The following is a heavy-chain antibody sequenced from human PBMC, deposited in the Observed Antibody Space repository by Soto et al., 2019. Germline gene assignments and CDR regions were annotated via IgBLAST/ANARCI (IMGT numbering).Heavy chain of an antibody. D-gene: IGHD3-9*01. Sequence: QVQLVESGGGVVQPGRSLRLSCAASGFTFSSYGMHWVRQAPGKGLEWVAVISYDGSNKYYADSVKGRFTISRDNSKNTLYLQMNSLRAEDTAVYYCAKEANVLRYFDWLHYSYGMDVWGQGTTVTVSS. CDR2: ISYDGSNK. V-gene: IGHV3-30*18. J-gene: IGHJ6*02. CDR3: AKEANVLRYFDWLHYSYGMDV. CDR1: GFTFSSYG.